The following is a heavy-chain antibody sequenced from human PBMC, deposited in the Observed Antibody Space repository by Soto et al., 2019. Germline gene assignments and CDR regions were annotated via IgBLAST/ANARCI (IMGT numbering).Heavy chain of an antibody. CDR3: ARKGSGDYALYH. V-gene: IGHV2-5*02. CDR1: GFSLSTSGVG. CDR2: IYWDDVK. D-gene: IGHD4-17*01. Sequence: QITLKESGHTLVKPTQTLTLTCTLSGFSLSTSGVGVGWIRQTPGKALEWLAVIYWDDVKHYSPSLERRLTITMETSESAVVLTMTNRDPVDTARYYCARKGSGDYALYHWGQGILVTFSS. J-gene: IGHJ5*02.